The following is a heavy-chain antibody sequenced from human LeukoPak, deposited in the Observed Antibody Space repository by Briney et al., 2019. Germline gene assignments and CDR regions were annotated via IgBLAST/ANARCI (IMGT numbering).Heavy chain of an antibody. V-gene: IGHV3-11*01. J-gene: IGHJ3*02. D-gene: IGHD2-15*01. Sequence: SLILFPSSSEFTFTDYYMNWIPQTPWDAPDYVSFISSSGSTIYYADSMKGRFTISRDNAKNSVYLQMNRLIAEDTAVYYCARGLGYCSGGSRPRRAFDIWGQGTVVTVSS. CDR2: ISSSGSTI. CDR3: ARGLGYCSGGSRPRRAFDI. CDR1: EFTFTDYY.